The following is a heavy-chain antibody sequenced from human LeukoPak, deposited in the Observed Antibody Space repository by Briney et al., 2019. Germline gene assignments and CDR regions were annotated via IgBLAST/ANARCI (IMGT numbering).Heavy chain of an antibody. CDR1: GFTFSSYG. CDR3: ASSDYVWGKPFYFDY. J-gene: IGHJ4*02. CDR2: IWYDGSNK. D-gene: IGHD3-16*01. V-gene: IGHV3-33*01. Sequence: GGSLRLSCAASGFTFSSYGMHWVRQAPGKGLEWVALIWYDGSNKYYADSVKGRFTISRDSSKNTLYLQMNSLRPEDTAVYYCASSDYVWGKPFYFDYWGQGTLVTVSS.